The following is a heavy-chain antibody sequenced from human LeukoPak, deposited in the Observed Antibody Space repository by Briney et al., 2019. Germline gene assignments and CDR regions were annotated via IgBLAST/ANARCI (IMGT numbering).Heavy chain of an antibody. V-gene: IGHV4-34*01. Sequence: PSETLSLTCAVYGGSFSGYYWSWIRQPPGKGLEWIGEINHSESTNYNPSLKSRVTISVDTSKNQFSLKLSSVTAADTAVYYCARETPLIAVAGTFDYWGQGTLVTVSS. CDR1: GGSFSGYY. CDR3: ARETPLIAVAGTFDY. CDR2: INHSEST. D-gene: IGHD6-19*01. J-gene: IGHJ4*02.